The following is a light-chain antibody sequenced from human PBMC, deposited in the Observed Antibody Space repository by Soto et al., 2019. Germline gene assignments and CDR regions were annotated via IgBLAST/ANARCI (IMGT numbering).Light chain of an antibody. J-gene: IGKJ5*01. CDR3: QQRSNWHSIT. CDR1: QSVSSSY. V-gene: IGKV3D-11*02. CDR2: DAS. Sequence: EIVLTQSPGTLSLSPGERATLSCRASQSVSSSYLAWYQQKPGQAPRLLIHDASNRATGIPARFSGSGPGTDFTLTISSLEPEDFAVYYCQQRSNWHSITFGQGTRLEI.